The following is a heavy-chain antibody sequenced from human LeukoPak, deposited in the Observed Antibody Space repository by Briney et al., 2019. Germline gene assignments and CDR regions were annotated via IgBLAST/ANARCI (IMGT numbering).Heavy chain of an antibody. J-gene: IGHJ4*02. CDR1: GFTFSSYS. CDR3: ARDLRGYSSGWYPDY. Sequence: GGSLRLSCAASGFTFSSYSMNWVRQAPGKGLEWVSYISSSSSTIYYADSVKGRFTISRDNAKNSLYLQMNSLRAEDTAVYYCARDLRGYSSGWYPDYWGQGTLVTVSS. V-gene: IGHV3-48*04. CDR2: ISSSSSTI. D-gene: IGHD6-19*01.